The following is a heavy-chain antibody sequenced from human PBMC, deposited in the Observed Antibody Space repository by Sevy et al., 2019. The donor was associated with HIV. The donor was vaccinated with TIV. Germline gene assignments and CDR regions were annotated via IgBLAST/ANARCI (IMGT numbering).Heavy chain of an antibody. CDR1: GFDFRSYE. CDR2: IDTTGTAI. J-gene: IGHJ5*02. CDR3: VRDTHRSGYYGVTFPRASDL. D-gene: IGHD3-22*01. V-gene: IGHV3-48*03. Sequence: GGSLRLSCAASGFDFRSYEMSWVRQAPGKGLQWVSYIDTTGTAIYADSVKGRFTISRDNAKNSLLYQLYGLIPDDTTVYYCVRDTHRSGYYGVTFPRASDLWGQGTLVTVSS.